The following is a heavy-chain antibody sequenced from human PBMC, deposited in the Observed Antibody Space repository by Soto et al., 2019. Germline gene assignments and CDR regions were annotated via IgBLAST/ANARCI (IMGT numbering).Heavy chain of an antibody. J-gene: IGHJ4*02. CDR2: ISSSSSTI. Sequence: GGSLRLSCAASGFTFSSYSMNWVRQAPGKGLEWVSYISSSSSTIYYADSVKGRFTISRDNAKNSLYLQMNSPRDEDTAVYYCARARRGPLLVTDSWGQGTLVTVSS. CDR3: ARARRGPLLVTDS. V-gene: IGHV3-48*02. D-gene: IGHD2-15*01. CDR1: GFTFSSYS.